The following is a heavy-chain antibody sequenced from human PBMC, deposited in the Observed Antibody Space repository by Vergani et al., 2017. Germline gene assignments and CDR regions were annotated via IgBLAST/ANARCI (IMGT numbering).Heavy chain of an antibody. CDR2: IYYSGST. CDR1: GGSISSYY. CDR3: ARQLGRRYYYDSSEGGPDAFDI. D-gene: IGHD3-22*01. V-gene: IGHV4-59*08. Sequence: QVQLQESGPGLVKPSETLSLTCTVSGGSISSYYWSWIRQPPGKGLEWIGYIYYSGSTNYNPSLKSRVTISVDTSKNQFSRKLSSVTAADTAVYYCARQLGRRYYYDSSEGGPDAFDIWGQGTMVTVSS. J-gene: IGHJ3*02.